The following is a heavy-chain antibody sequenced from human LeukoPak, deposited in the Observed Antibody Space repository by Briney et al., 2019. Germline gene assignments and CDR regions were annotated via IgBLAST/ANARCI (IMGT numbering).Heavy chain of an antibody. CDR3: AKGTYGDYEVFDY. CDR2: IYHSGST. V-gene: IGHV4-4*02. CDR1: GGPISSSNW. J-gene: IGHJ4*02. Sequence: PSETLSLTCAVSGGPISSSNWWSGVRQPPGKGLEWIGEIYHSGSTNYNPSLKSRVTISVDKSKNQFSLKLSSVTAADTAVYYCAKGTYGDYEVFDYWGQGTLVTVSS. D-gene: IGHD4-17*01.